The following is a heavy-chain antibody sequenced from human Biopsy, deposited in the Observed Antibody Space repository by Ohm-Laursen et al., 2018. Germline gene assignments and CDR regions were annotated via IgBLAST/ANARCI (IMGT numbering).Heavy chain of an antibody. V-gene: IGHV3-48*01. D-gene: IGHD4-23*01. CDR3: ATDDYSGDSAY. CDR2: ISSSSESI. CDR1: GFTFSNFN. Sequence: SLRLSCTASGFTFSNFNMNWFRQAPGEGLEWVSYISSSSESIYYADSVRGRFTVSRDNAQNSMYLQMNSLRADDPAVYYCATDDYSGDSAYWGQGTLVTVSS. J-gene: IGHJ4*02.